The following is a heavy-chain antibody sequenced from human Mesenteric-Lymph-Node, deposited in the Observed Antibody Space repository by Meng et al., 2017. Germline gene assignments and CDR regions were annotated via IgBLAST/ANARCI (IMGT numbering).Heavy chain of an antibody. CDR2: ISGSGAST. D-gene: IGHD3-16*01. V-gene: IGHV3-23*01. J-gene: IGHJ4*02. CDR1: GFPFSSYA. Sequence: QVLESGGGLVQPGGSLSLSCAASGFPFSSYAMSWVRQAPGKGPEWVSGISGSGASTYYADSVRGRFTISRGNSKNTLYLQMNSLRAEDTAVYYCAKLTSLWGQGTLVTVPS. CDR3: AKLTSL.